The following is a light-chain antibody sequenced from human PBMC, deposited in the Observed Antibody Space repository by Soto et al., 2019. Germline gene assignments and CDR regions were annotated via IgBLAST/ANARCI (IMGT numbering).Light chain of an antibody. V-gene: IGKV1-8*01. CDR1: QGISSY. J-gene: IGKJ2*01. CDR2: AAS. CDR3: QQYYSYPAYT. Sequence: IRMTQSPSSLSASTGDRVTITCRASQGISSYLAWYQQKPGKAPKLLIFAASTLQSGVPPRFSGSGSGTDFTLTTSCLQSAEFATDYCQQYYSYPAYTFAQGTQLEIK.